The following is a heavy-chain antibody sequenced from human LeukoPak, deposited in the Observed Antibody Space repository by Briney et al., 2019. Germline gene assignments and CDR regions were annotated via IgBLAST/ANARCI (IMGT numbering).Heavy chain of an antibody. CDR1: GGSISRSSYY. V-gene: IGHV4-39*01. Sequence: PSQTLSLTCTVSGGSISRSSYYWGWIRQPPGKGLEWIGSIYYSGSTYYNPSLKSRVTISIDTSKNLFSLNLKSVTAADTAVYYCAIFTRTFDYWGQGTLVTVSS. J-gene: IGHJ4*02. D-gene: IGHD1-14*01. CDR2: IYYSGST. CDR3: AIFTRTFDY.